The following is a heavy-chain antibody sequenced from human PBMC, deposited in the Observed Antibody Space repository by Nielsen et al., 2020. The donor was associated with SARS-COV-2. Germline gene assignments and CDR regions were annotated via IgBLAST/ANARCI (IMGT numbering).Heavy chain of an antibody. CDR3: TSNIAAAGTGVAFFDY. CDR2: IYYSGST. CDR1: GGSISSYY. D-gene: IGHD6-13*01. V-gene: IGHV4-59*01. Sequence: SETLSLTCTVSGGSISSYYWSWIRQPPGKGLEWIGYIYYSGSTNYNPSLKSRVTISVDTSKNQFSLKLSSVTAADTAVYYCTSNIAAAGTGVAFFDYWGQGTLVTVSS. J-gene: IGHJ4*02.